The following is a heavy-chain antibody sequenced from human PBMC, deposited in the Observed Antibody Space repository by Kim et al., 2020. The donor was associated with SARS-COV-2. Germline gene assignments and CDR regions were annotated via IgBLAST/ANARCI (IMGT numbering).Heavy chain of an antibody. Sequence: GGSLRLSCAASGFTFGSYAMSWVRQSPGKGLEWVSGITYNGGGTYYADSVKGQFTISRDNSKDTLFLQMNSLRAEDTAVYHCVASLRGSHYRFDYWGQGTLVTVSS. CDR3: VASLRGSHYRFDY. J-gene: IGHJ4*02. CDR1: GFTFGSYA. CDR2: ITYNGGGT. D-gene: IGHD1-26*01. V-gene: IGHV3-23*01.